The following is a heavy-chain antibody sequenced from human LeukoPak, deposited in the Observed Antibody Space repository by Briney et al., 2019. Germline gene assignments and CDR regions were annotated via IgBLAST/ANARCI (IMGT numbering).Heavy chain of an antibody. D-gene: IGHD6-13*01. CDR2: INHSGST. Sequence: SETLYLTCAVYGVSFSGYYWSWIRQPPGKGLEWIGEINHSGSTIYNPSLKSRVTISVDTSKNQFSLKLSYVIAADTAVYFCARGQLQKAAGIGQQYYYYGWDVWGKGTTVTVSS. J-gene: IGHJ6*04. CDR1: GVSFSGYY. V-gene: IGHV4-34*01. CDR3: ARGQLQKAAGIGQQYYYYGWDV.